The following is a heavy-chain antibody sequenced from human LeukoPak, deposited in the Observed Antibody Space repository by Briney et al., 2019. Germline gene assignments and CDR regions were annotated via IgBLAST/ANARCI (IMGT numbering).Heavy chain of an antibody. V-gene: IGHV3-23*01. J-gene: IGHJ4*02. CDR3: SKDRGGTYGDYFDY. CDR1: GFTFSSYT. CDR2: IGGSGGTT. D-gene: IGHD4-17*01. Sequence: GGSLRLSCAASGFTFSSYTLNWVRQAPGKGLEWVSAIGGSGGTTYYADSVKGRFTISRDNSKNTLYLQMNSLRAEDTAVYYCSKDRGGTYGDYFDYWGQGTLVTVSS.